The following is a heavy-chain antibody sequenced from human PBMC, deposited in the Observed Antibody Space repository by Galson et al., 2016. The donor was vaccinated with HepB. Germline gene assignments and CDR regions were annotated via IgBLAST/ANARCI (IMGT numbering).Heavy chain of an antibody. CDR3: AKDNDYVWGSQSDY. CDR2: ISYDGSNK. D-gene: IGHD3-16*01. V-gene: IGHV3-30*18. CDR1: GFTFSTYG. J-gene: IGHJ4*02. Sequence: SLRLSCAASGFTFSTYGMHWVRQAPGKGLEWVAVISYDGSNKYYADSVKGRFTISRDNSKNTLYLQMNSLRAEDTAVYYCAKDNDYVWGSQSDYWGQGTLVTVSS.